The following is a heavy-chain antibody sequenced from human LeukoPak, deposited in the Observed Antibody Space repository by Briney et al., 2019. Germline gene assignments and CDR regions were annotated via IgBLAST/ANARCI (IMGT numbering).Heavy chain of an antibody. V-gene: IGHV4-59*01. D-gene: IGHD3-10*01. CDR3: ARGSISVVLGFTITWIDP. J-gene: IGHJ5*02. CDR2: IYYTGST. Sequence: PSETLSLTCTVSGGSISDYYWTWIRQPPGEGLEWIGYIYYTGSTKYNPSLKSRVTMSIDTSKKQFSMKLSSVTAADTAVYYCARGSISVVLGFTITWIDPWGQGTLVTASS. CDR1: GGSISDYY.